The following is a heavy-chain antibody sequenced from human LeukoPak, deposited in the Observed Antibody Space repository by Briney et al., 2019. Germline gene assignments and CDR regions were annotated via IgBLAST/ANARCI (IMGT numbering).Heavy chain of an antibody. CDR2: ISGSGGST. D-gene: IGHD3-10*01. CDR3: TRARGAGPGAHFDY. V-gene: IGHV3-23*01. CDR1: GFTFSSYA. Sequence: GGSLRLSCAASGFTFSSYAMSWVRQAPGKGLEWVSAISGSGGSTYYADSVKGRFTISTDNSKNSLFLQMNSLKAADTAFYYCTRARGAGPGAHFDYWGQGTLVTVSS. J-gene: IGHJ4*02.